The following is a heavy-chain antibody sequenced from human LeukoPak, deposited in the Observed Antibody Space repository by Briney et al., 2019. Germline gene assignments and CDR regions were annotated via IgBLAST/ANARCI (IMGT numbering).Heavy chain of an antibody. J-gene: IGHJ6*03. CDR2: IYPGDSDT. V-gene: IGHV5-51*01. CDR3: ASHSGSPDYYYYMDV. D-gene: IGHD6-19*01. CDR1: GYSFTSYW. Sequence: GESLKISCKGSGYSFTSYWIGWVRQMPGKGLEWMGIIYPGDSDTRYSPSFQGQVTISADKSISTAYLQWSSLKASDTAMYYCASHSGSPDYYYYMDVWGKGTTVTVSS.